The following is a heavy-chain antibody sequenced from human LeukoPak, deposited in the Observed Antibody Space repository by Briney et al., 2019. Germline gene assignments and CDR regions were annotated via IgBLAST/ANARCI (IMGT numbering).Heavy chain of an antibody. Sequence: SETLSLTCSVSDGSISNYYWTWIRQPPGKGLEWIGNIQYSGSTNSNPSLKSRVTVSVDTSKNQVSLKLRSVIAADTAVYYCARDSGLGYCSTTSCSYGLDVWGQGTTVFVS. CDR2: IQYSGST. D-gene: IGHD2-2*01. J-gene: IGHJ6*02. CDR3: ARDSGLGYCSTTSCSYGLDV. V-gene: IGHV4-59*01. CDR1: DGSISNYY.